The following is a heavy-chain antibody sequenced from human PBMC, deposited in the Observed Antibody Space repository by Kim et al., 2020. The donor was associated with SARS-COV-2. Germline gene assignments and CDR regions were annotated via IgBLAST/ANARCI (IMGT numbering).Heavy chain of an antibody. D-gene: IGHD4-4*01. Sequence: GRTYYTPSLKSRVTIPVDTSKNQFSLKLSSVTAADTAVYYCARHVTAGMDVWGQGTTVTVSS. CDR3: ARHVTAGMDV. CDR2: GRT. V-gene: IGHV4-39*01. J-gene: IGHJ6*02.